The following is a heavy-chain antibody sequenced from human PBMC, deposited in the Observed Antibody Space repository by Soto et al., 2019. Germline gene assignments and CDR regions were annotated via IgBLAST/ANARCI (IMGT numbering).Heavy chain of an antibody. V-gene: IGHV4-61*01. Sequence: SETLSLTCTVSGGSVSSGSYYWSWIRQPPGKGLEWIGYIYYSGSTNYNPSLKSRVTISVDTSKNQFSLKLSSVTAEDTAVYYCARETEVATGRPFDYWGQGTLVTVSS. J-gene: IGHJ4*02. CDR1: GGSVSSGSYY. CDR2: IYYSGST. CDR3: ARETEVATGRPFDY. D-gene: IGHD5-12*01.